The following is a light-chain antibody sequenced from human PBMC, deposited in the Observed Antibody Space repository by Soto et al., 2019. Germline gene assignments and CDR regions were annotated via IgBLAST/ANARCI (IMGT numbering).Light chain of an antibody. CDR1: RTISLY. V-gene: IGKV1-39*01. Sequence: DVQLTQSPPSLSASVGDKVTITCRASRTISLYLNWYQQKVGKAPKLLIYAASTLQSEVPSRFSGSGSGTEFTLTISSLQPDDFATYYCQQSYSIPWTFGQGTKVEIK. CDR2: AAS. J-gene: IGKJ1*01. CDR3: QQSYSIPWT.